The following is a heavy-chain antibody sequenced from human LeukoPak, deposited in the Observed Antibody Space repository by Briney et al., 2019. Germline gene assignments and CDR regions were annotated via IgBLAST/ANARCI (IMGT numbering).Heavy chain of an antibody. CDR1: GFTFSDYG. V-gene: IGHV3-30*02. Sequence: PGGSLRLSCAASGFTFSDYGMHWVRQAPGKGLEWVALISFDGSQKYYADSVKGRFTISRDNAKNSLYLQMNSLRAEDTALYYCAKSVYGSGKYGMDVWGQGTTVTVSS. CDR3: AKSVYGSGKYGMDV. D-gene: IGHD3-10*01. J-gene: IGHJ6*02. CDR2: ISFDGSQK.